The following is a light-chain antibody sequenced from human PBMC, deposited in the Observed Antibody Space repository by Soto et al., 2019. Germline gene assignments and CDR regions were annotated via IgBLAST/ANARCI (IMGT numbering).Light chain of an antibody. CDR2: EGS. J-gene: IGLJ1*01. CDR1: NSDVGSYNF. Sequence: QSALTQCASVSGSPGQSITISCTGTNSDVGSYNFVSWFQQHPGKDPKLMIYEGSKRPSGISNRFSGSKSGNTASLTISGLQAEDEADYYCCSYAGSGTYVFGTGTKVTVL. V-gene: IGLV2-23*01. CDR3: CSYAGSGTYV.